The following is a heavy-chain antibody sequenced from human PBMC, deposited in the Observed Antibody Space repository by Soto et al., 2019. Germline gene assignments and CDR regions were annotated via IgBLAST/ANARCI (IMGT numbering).Heavy chain of an antibody. V-gene: IGHV1-69*01. Sequence: QVQLVQSGAEVRKPGSSVKVSCKASGGTFSRHAISWVRQAPGQGLEWMGGIIPIFGTANHAQKFQGRVTIIADESTSTVYMELSSLRSEDTAVYYCASPAGDWTLDYFDYWGQGTLVTVSS. D-gene: IGHD1-1*01. CDR3: ASPAGDWTLDYFDY. CDR2: IIPIFGTA. J-gene: IGHJ4*02. CDR1: GGTFSRHA.